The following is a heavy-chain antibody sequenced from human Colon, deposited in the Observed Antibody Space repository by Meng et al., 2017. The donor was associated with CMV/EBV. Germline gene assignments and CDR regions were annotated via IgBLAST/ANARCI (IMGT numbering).Heavy chain of an antibody. J-gene: IGHJ4*02. V-gene: IGHV4-39*07. D-gene: IGHD3/OR15-3a*01. CDR3: AREYFDPLTGYSHYFDD. CDR2: IYYNGTT. CDR1: GGSIRISTYY. Sequence: SETLSLTCTVSGGSIRISTYYWAWIRQPPGRGLEWIGSIYYNGTTYHNPSLKSRVSISVDTSKNQFSLKLGSVTAADTAVYYCAREYFDPLTGYSHYFDDWGQGTLVTVSS.